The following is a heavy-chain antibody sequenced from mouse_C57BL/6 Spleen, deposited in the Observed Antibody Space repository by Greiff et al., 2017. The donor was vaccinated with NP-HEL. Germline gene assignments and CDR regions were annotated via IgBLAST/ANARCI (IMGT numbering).Heavy chain of an antibody. CDR1: GYTFTSYW. CDR3: ARSAYSPFDY. J-gene: IGHJ2*01. CDR2: IDPSDSYT. V-gene: IGHV1-59*01. D-gene: IGHD2-12*01. Sequence: VQLQQSGAELVRPGTSVKLSCKASGYTFTSYWMHWVKQRPGQGLEWIGVIDPSDSYTNYNQKFKGKATLTVDTSSSTAYMQLSSLTSEDSAVYYCARSAYSPFDYWGQGTTLTVSS.